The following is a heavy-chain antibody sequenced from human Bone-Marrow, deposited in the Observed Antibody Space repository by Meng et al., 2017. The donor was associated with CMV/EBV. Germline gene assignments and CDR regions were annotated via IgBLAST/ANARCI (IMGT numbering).Heavy chain of an antibody. CDR2: IIPIFGTA. V-gene: IGHV1-69*05. J-gene: IGHJ6*02. Sequence: SVKVSCKASGGTFSSYAISWVRQAPGQGLEWMGGIIPIFGTANYAQKFQGRVTITTDESTSTAYMELSSLRSEDTAVYYCARGYCSSTSCPGYYYGMDVWGQGTTVTVSS. CDR1: GGTFSSYA. D-gene: IGHD2-2*01. CDR3: ARGYCSSTSCPGYYYGMDV.